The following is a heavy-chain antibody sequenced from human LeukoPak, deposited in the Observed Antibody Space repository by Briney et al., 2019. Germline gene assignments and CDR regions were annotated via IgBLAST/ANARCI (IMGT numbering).Heavy chain of an antibody. V-gene: IGHV4-30-4*08. CDR3: ARAPRHYYGSGSYYPD. D-gene: IGHD3-10*01. CDR1: NGSISSGDSY. CDR2: IYYTGST. J-gene: IGHJ4*02. Sequence: PSETLSLTCTVSNGSISSGDSYWSWIRQPPGKGLEWIGYIYYTGSTYYNPSLKSRVTISVDTSKNQFSLKLSSVTAADTAVYYCARAPRHYYGSGSYYPDWGQGTLVTVSS.